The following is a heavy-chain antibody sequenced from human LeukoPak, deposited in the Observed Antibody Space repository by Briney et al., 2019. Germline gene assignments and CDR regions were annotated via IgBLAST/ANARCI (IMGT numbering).Heavy chain of an antibody. D-gene: IGHD3-10*01. CDR1: GFTFSSFG. J-gene: IGHJ4*02. V-gene: IGHV3-30*02. Sequence: GGSLRLSCAASGFTFSSFGMHWVRQAPGKGLEWVALIRYDGRNTYYADSVKGRFTISRDNSKNTLYLQMNSLRAEDTAVYYCARGFYGSGSLDYWGQGTLVTVSS. CDR2: IRYDGRNT. CDR3: ARGFYGSGSLDY.